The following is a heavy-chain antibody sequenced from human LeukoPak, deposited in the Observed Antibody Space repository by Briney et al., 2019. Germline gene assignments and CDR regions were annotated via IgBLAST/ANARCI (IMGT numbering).Heavy chain of an antibody. D-gene: IGHD6-13*01. CDR1: GYTFTSYD. J-gene: IGHJ5*02. Sequence: ASVKVSCKATGYTFTSYDINWVRQDTGQGLEWMGWISAYNGNTNYAQKLQGRVTMTTDTSTSTAYMELRSLRSDDTAVYYCARVMYSSSWPRVWFDPWGQGTLVTVSS. CDR3: ARVMYSSSWPRVWFDP. CDR2: ISAYNGNT. V-gene: IGHV1-18*01.